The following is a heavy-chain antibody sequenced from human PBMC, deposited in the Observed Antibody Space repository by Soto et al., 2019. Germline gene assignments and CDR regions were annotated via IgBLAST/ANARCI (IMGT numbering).Heavy chain of an antibody. D-gene: IGHD3-3*01. Sequence: GGSLRLSCAASGFTFSSYAMSWVRQAPGKGLEWVSAISGSGGSTYYADSVKGRFTISRDNSKNTLYLQMNSLRAEDTAVYYCAKSPDITIFGVVTTTFDYWGQGTLVTVSS. J-gene: IGHJ4*02. CDR2: ISGSGGST. CDR1: GFTFSSYA. V-gene: IGHV3-23*01. CDR3: AKSPDITIFGVVTTTFDY.